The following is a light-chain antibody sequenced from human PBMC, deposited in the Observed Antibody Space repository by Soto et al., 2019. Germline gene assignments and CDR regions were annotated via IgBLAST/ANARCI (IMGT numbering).Light chain of an antibody. J-gene: IGLJ2*01. Sequence: QSALTQPASVSGWHRQPVTISCTGTSTDLCGCHYVSLYQHHPGKAPKLMIYDVSNRPSRVSNLFSGSKSGNTAFRTIPGRPAEDEADYYCSSYTSRSTSVVFRGGTKLTV. CDR2: DVS. V-gene: IGLV2-14*03. CDR1: STDLCGCHY. CDR3: SSYTSRSTSVV.